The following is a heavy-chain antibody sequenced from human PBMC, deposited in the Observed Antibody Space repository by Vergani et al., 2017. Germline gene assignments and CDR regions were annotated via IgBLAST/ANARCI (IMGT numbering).Heavy chain of an antibody. CDR2: SNWNGGST. D-gene: IGHD3-3*01. Sequence: EVQLVESGGGVVRPGGSLRLSCAASGFTFDDYGMSWVRQAPGKGLEWVSGSNWNGGSTGYADSVKGRFTISTDNAKNSLYLQMDSLRAEDTALYYCARERNAYYDFWSGYYTQYYFDYWGQGTLVTVSS. J-gene: IGHJ4*02. CDR1: GFTFDDYG. CDR3: ARERNAYYDFWSGYYTQYYFDY. V-gene: IGHV3-20*04.